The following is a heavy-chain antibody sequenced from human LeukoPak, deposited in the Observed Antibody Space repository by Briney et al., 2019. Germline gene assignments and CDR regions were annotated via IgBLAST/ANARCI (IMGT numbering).Heavy chain of an antibody. Sequence: PGGSLRLSCAASGFTFSDYYMSWIRQAPGKGLEWVSYISSSGSTIYYADSVKGRFTISRDNAKNSLYLQMNSLRAEDTAVYYCARHPLYDSVGYNYWYFDLWGRGTLVTVSS. D-gene: IGHD3-22*01. J-gene: IGHJ2*01. CDR2: ISSSGSTI. V-gene: IGHV3-11*01. CDR1: GFTFSDYY. CDR3: ARHPLYDSVGYNYWYFDL.